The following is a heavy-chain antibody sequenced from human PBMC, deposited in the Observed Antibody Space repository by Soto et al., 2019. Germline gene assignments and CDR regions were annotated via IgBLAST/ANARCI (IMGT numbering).Heavy chain of an antibody. D-gene: IGHD3-22*01. CDR1: GGSFRGYY. CDR3: ARDWPYYYDSSGYYYFDY. J-gene: IGHJ4*02. Sequence: PSETLSLPCAVSGGSFRGYYWSWNRQPPGKGLEWIGELNHSGSTNNNPSLKSRVTISVDTSKNQFSLKLSSVTAVDTAVYYCARDWPYYYDSSGYYYFDYWGQGTLVTVSS. CDR2: LNHSGST. V-gene: IGHV4-34*01.